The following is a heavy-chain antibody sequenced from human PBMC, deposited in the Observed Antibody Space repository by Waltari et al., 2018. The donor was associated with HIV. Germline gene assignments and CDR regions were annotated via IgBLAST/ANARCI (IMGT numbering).Heavy chain of an antibody. J-gene: IGHJ4*02. CDR2: IRGSGDT. CDR1: GFTFSRYS. D-gene: IGHD3-9*01. CDR3: AKVPTYLNLLTGYSLDY. V-gene: IGHV3-23*01. Sequence: VQLLAFGGGLVQPGGSLILSCTASGFTFSRYSMSWVRQAPGKGLEWVSTIRGSGDTFYADSVKGRFTISRDNTENTLYLQMNSLRAEDTAVYYCAKVPTYLNLLTGYSLDYWGQGTLVTVSS.